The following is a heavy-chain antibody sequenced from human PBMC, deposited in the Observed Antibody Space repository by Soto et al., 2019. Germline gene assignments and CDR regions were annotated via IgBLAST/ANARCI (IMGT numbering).Heavy chain of an antibody. V-gene: IGHV3-23*01. CDR1: GFTFSSYA. CDR3: AKDMTVTTVYYFDY. Sequence: GGSLRLSCAASGFTFSSYAMSWVRRAPGKGPEWVSAISGSGGSTYYAGSVKGRFTISRDNSKNTLYLQMNSLRAEDTAVYYCAKDMTVTTVYYFDYWGQGTLVTVSS. CDR2: ISGSGGST. J-gene: IGHJ4*02. D-gene: IGHD4-17*01.